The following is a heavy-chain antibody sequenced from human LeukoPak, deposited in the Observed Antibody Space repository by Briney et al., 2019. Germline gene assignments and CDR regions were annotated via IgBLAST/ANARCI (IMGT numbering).Heavy chain of an antibody. Sequence: GGSLRLSCAASGFTFSSYSMNWVRQAPGKGLEWVSYISSSSTIYYADSVKGRFTISRDNAKNSLYLQMNSLRAEDTAVYYCARDMSGSSWGQGTLVTVSS. V-gene: IGHV3-48*04. D-gene: IGHD1-26*01. CDR2: ISSSSTI. CDR3: ARDMSGSS. J-gene: IGHJ5*02. CDR1: GFTFSSYS.